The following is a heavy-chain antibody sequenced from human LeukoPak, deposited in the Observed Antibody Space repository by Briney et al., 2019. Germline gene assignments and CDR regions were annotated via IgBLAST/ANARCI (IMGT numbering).Heavy chain of an antibody. CDR1: GYTFTSYG. CDR2: INPNSGGT. CDR3: ARGPYSSRWYQWDVFDY. J-gene: IGHJ4*02. Sequence: ASVKVSCKASGYTFTSYGISWVRQAPGQGLEWMGWINPNSGGTNYAQKFQGRVTMTRDTSISTAYMELSRLRSDDTAVYYCARGPYSSRWYQWDVFDYWGQGTLVTVSS. D-gene: IGHD6-13*01. V-gene: IGHV1-2*02.